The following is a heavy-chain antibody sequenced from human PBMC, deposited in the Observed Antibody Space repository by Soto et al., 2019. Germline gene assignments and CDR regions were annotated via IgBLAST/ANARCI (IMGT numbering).Heavy chain of an antibody. D-gene: IGHD2-21*01. CDR2: ITGSGGVM. CDR1: GFDFSGSE. Sequence: AGGSLRLSCTASGFDFSGSEMNWFRQAPGKGLEWVAYITGSGGVMFHADSVKGRFSISRDNAKNSLFLEMSDLTADDTGVYYCAKVAPFILGSPFWGQGTLVTVS. CDR3: AKVAPFILGSPF. V-gene: IGHV3-48*03. J-gene: IGHJ4*02.